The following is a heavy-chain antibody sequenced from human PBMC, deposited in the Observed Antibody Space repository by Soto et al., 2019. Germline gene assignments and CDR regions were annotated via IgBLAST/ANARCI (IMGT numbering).Heavy chain of an antibody. CDR2: ISAYNGNT. D-gene: IGHD3-3*01. V-gene: IGHV1-18*01. CDR1: GYTFTSYG. Sequence: ASVKVSCKASGYTFTSYGISWVRQAPGQGLEWMGWISAYNGNTNYAQKLQGRVTMTTDTSTSTAYMELRSLRSEDTAVYYCARQDRLRFLELPFDYWGQGTLVTVSS. CDR3: ARQDRLRFLELPFDY. J-gene: IGHJ4*02.